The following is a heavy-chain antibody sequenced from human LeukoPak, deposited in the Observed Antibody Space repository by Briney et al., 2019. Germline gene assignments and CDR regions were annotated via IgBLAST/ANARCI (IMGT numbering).Heavy chain of an antibody. V-gene: IGHV4-59*01. CDR1: GGSISSYY. J-gene: IGHJ3*02. CDR3: AREGAGERWSSSCPESDAFDI. Sequence: SETLSLTCTVSGGSISSYYWSWIRQPPGKGLEWIGYIYYSGSTNYNPSLKSRVTISVDTSKNQFSLKLSSVTAADTAVYYCAREGAGERWSSSCPESDAFDIWGQGTMVTVSS. CDR2: IYYSGST. D-gene: IGHD6-13*01.